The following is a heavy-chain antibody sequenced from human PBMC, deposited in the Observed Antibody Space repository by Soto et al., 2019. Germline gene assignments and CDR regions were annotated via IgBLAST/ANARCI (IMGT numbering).Heavy chain of an antibody. CDR1: GYTFTSYD. J-gene: IGHJ6*02. CDR3: ARQWEVSDYYYGMDV. D-gene: IGHD1-26*01. Sequence: QVQLVQSGAEVKKPGASVKVSCKASGYTFTSYDFNWVRQATGQGLEWMGWMNPNTGNTGYAQKFPGRVTMTRDSSISIHCMEQSSLRSDDTAVDYCARQWEVSDYYYGMDVWGQGTTVTVSS. CDR2: MNPNTGNT. V-gene: IGHV1-8*01.